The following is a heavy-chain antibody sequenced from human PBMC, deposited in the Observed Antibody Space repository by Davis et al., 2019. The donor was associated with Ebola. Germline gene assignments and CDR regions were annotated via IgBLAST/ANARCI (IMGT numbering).Heavy chain of an antibody. J-gene: IGHJ2*01. V-gene: IGHV3-53*01. Sequence: GGSLRLSCVVSGFTVSDKYMSWVRQAPGKGLEWVSVLYRDGRTYHSDSVKGRFTISRDNDKNTVSLQMNDLRVEDTAVYFCTRHVPGDFWFFDLWGRGTTVTVS. D-gene: IGHD4-17*01. CDR3: TRHVPGDFWFFDL. CDR2: LYRDGRT. CDR1: GFTVSDKY.